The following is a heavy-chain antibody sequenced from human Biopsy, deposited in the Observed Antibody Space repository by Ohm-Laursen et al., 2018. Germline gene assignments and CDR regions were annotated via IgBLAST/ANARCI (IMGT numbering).Heavy chain of an antibody. CDR3: AKDQGYYYDRSVYYYFDY. J-gene: IGHJ4*02. D-gene: IGHD3-22*01. Sequence: SLRLSCSASGFTFNNYGMQWVRQAPGKGLEWVSAITSSGDTTYYSDSVKGRFTISRDSSKNTLHLQMNSLRAEDTAVYYCAKDQGYYYDRSVYYYFDYWGQGTLVTVSS. CDR1: GFTFNNYG. CDR2: ITSSGDTT. V-gene: IGHV3-23*01.